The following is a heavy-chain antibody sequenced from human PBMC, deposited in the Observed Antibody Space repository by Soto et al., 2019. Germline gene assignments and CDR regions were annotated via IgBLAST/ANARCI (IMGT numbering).Heavy chain of an antibody. Sequence: LRLSCAASGFTFSTYAMNWVRQAPGKGLEWVSAISANGAYTYYADSVKGRFTISRDNSVNALYLQMNSVRIEDTAVYYCAHPRGYGVFDAYDIRGQGTMVTVSS. CDR2: ISANGAYT. J-gene: IGHJ3*02. D-gene: IGHD2-8*01. V-gene: IGHV3-23*01. CDR1: GFTFSTYA. CDR3: AHPRGYGVFDAYDI.